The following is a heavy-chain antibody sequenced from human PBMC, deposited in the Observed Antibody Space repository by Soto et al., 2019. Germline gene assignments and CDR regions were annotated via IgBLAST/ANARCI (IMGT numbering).Heavy chain of an antibody. CDR3: AADHDSSDYYGDNAFDI. J-gene: IGHJ3*02. V-gene: IGHV1-58*02. D-gene: IGHD3-22*01. Sequence: QMQLVQSGPEVKKPGTSVKVSCKASGFTFISSAIQWVRQARGQRPEWIGWIVVGSGNTHYAQKFHEKVTITRDMSTRTVYMELRSLRSEDTALYYCAADHDSSDYYGDNAFDIWGQGTMVTVSS. CDR1: GFTFISSA. CDR2: IVVGSGNT.